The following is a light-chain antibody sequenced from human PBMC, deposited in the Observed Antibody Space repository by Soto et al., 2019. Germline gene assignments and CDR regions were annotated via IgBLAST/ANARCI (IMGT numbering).Light chain of an antibody. V-gene: IGKV1-5*01. CDR3: QQYNGYST. CDR1: RTISSW. CDR2: DGS. J-gene: IGKJ2*01. Sequence: DIQMTQSPSTLSASVGDRVTITCRASRTISSWLAWYQQRPGKAPKLLIYDGSNLETGVPSRFSGSRSGTEFTLTISSLQPDDVATYYCQQYNGYSTFAQGTYVDI.